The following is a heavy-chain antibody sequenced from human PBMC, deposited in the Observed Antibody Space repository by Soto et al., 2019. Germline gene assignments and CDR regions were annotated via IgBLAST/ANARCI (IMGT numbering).Heavy chain of an antibody. CDR3: AYSSTPFDY. CDR1: GFTFSSYA. Sequence: EVQLLESGGGLVQPGGSLRLSCAASGFTFSSYAMSWVRQAPGKGLEWVSAISGSGGSTYYADSVKSRFTISRDNSKNTLYLQMNSLIAEDTAVYYGAYSSTPFDYWGQGTLVTVSS. CDR2: ISGSGGST. D-gene: IGHD6-13*01. V-gene: IGHV3-23*01. J-gene: IGHJ4*02.